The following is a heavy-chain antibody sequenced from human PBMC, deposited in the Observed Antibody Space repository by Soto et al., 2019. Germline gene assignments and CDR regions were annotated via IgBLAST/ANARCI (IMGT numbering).Heavy chain of an antibody. J-gene: IGHJ6*02. Sequence: SQTLSLTCAISGDSVSSNSAAWNWIRQSPSRGLEWLGRTYYRSKWYNDYAVSVKSRMTINPDTSKNQFSLQLNSVTPEDTAVYYCARDXHSSSWYGVYYYYGMDVWGQGTTVTVSS. CDR1: GDSVSSNSAA. CDR2: TYYRSKWYN. CDR3: ARDXHSSSWYGVYYYYGMDV. D-gene: IGHD6-13*01. V-gene: IGHV6-1*01.